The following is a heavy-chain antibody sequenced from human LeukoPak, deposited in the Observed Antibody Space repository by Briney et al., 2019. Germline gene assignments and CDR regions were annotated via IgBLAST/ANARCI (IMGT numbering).Heavy chain of an antibody. CDR1: GFSFSYHG. D-gene: IGHD1-26*01. J-gene: IGHJ4*02. CDR3: SRDLRGADDY. V-gene: IGHV3-23*01. CDR2: VSPPGGGT. Sequence: GGSLRLSCVASGFSFSYHGMNWVRLAPGKGLEWVSGVSPPGGGTYYADSVKGRFTISRDNANNTLYLQMNSLRAEDTAVYYCSRDLRGADDYWGQGTLVTVSS.